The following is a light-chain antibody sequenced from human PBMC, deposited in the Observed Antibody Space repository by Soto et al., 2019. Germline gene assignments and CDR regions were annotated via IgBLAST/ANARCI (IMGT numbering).Light chain of an antibody. CDR1: QTVSSSC. CDR2: GVS. V-gene: IGKV3-20*01. CDR3: QHYDNSAALT. Sequence: EIVLTQSPRTLSLSPGESATLFCRASQTVSSSCLAWYQQKPGQAPRLLIYGVSSRATGIPDRFSGSGSGTDFTLTISRLQPEDFAVYYCQHYDNSAALTFGGGTNVEIK. J-gene: IGKJ4*01.